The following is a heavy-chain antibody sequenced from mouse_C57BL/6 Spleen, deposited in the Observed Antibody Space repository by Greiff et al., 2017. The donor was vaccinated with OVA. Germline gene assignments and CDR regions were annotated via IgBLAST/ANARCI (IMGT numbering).Heavy chain of an antibody. D-gene: IGHD1-1*01. Sequence: VQLQPSWAELVQPGASVKLSCTASGFNITDYYMHWVKQRTEQGLEWIGRIDPEDGETKYAPKFQGKATITADTSSTTAYLQLSSLTSEDTAVYYCARSRGSSWFAYWGQGTLVTVSA. J-gene: IGHJ3*01. CDR1: GFNITDYY. CDR3: ARSRGSSWFAY. CDR2: IDPEDGET. V-gene: IGHV14-2*01.